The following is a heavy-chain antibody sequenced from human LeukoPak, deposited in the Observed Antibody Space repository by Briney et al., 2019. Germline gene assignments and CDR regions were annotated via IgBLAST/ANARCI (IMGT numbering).Heavy chain of an antibody. CDR3: ARVAVRGWYKQDAFDI. D-gene: IGHD6-19*01. V-gene: IGHV4-38-2*02. J-gene: IGHJ3*02. CDR2: IHHSGNT. Sequence: SETLSLTCTVSGYSISSGYYWGWIRQPPGKGLEWIGNIHHSGNTYYNPSLKSRITISVDTSKNQFSLKLSSVTAADTAVYYCARVAVRGWYKQDAFDIWGQGTMVPVSS. CDR1: GYSISSGYY.